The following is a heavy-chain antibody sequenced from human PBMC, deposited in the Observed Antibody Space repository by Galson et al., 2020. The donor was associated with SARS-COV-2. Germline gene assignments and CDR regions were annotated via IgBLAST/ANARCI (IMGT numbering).Heavy chain of an antibody. CDR3: AREGGVVVVPAASTPMSGPRYYYGMDV. CDR2: ISSSGSTI. J-gene: IGHJ6*02. D-gene: IGHD2-2*01. V-gene: IGHV3-11*01. Sequence: GGSLRLSCAASGFTFSDYYMSWIRQAPGKGLEWVSYISSSGSTIYYADSVKGRFTISRDNAKNSLYLQMNSLRAEDTAVYYCAREGGVVVVPAASTPMSGPRYYYGMDVWGQGTTVTVSS. CDR1: GFTFSDYY.